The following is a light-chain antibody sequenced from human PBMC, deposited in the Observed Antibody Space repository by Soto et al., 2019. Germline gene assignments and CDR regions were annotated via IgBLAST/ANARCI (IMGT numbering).Light chain of an antibody. CDR2: GAS. CDR1: QSVSGTY. V-gene: IGKV3-20*01. Sequence: EIVLTQSPGTLSLSPGDGATLFCRASQSVSGTYLAWYQQKPGQAPRLLIYGASSRATGISDRFSGSGSGTDFSLTISRLEPEDFAVYYCQQYGGSITFGQGTRLEIE. CDR3: QQYGGSIT. J-gene: IGKJ5*01.